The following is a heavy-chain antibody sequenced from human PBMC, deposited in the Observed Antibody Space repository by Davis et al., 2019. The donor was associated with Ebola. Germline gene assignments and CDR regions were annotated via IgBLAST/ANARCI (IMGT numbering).Heavy chain of an antibody. CDR3: ARDADYGDYGN. V-gene: IGHV1-3*01. J-gene: IGHJ4*02. CDR1: GYTFTSYA. D-gene: IGHD4-17*01. CDR2: INAGNGNT. Sequence: ASVKVSCKASGYTFTSYAMHWVRQAPGQRLEWMGWINAGNGNTKYSQKFQGRVTMTRDTSTSTVYMELSSLRSEDTAVYYCARDADYGDYGNWGQGTLVTVSS.